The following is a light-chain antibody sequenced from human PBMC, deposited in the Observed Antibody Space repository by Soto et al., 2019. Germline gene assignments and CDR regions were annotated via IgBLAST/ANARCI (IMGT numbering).Light chain of an antibody. CDR2: DAS. J-gene: IGKJ5*01. CDR3: QQRSNWPPEIT. V-gene: IGKV3-11*01. CDR1: QSVNNY. Sequence: ELVLTQSPATMSLSPGEGATLSCRASQSVNNYLAWYQQKPGQAPRLLIYDASNRATGIPARFSGSGSGTDFTLTISALEPEDFAVYYCQQRSNWPPEITFGQGTRLEIK.